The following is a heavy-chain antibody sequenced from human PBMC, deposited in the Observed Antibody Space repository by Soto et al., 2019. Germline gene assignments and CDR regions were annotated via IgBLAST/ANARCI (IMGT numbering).Heavy chain of an antibody. J-gene: IGHJ4*02. D-gene: IGHD5-18*01. V-gene: IGHV1-8*01. CDR3: ATVLSYGSSGLGNLDY. CDR1: GYTFTSYD. CDR2: MNPNSGNT. Sequence: ASVKVSCKASGYTFTSYDINWVRQATGQGLEWMGWMNPNSGNTGYAQKFQGRVTMTRDTSIDTAYMELSSLRSEDTAVYYCATVLSYGSSGLGNLDYWGQGTLVTVSS.